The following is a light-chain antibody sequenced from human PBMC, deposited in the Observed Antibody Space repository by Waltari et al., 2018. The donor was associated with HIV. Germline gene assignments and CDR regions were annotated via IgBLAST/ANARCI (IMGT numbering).Light chain of an antibody. CDR1: TSDVGTYNY. CDR2: DVS. CDR3: SSYSTNTNNSPWV. Sequence: QSALAQPASVSGSPGQSITISCTGTTSDVGTYNYVSWYQQHPGKVPKLVIFDVSHRPSGISDRFSGSRSGNTASLTISVLRAEDEADYFCSSYSTNTNNSPWVFGGGTKVTVL. J-gene: IGLJ3*02. V-gene: IGLV2-14*03.